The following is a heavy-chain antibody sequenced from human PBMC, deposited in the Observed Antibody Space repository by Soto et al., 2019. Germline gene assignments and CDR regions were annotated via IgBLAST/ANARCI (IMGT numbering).Heavy chain of an antibody. CDR2: IIPVFQTA. J-gene: IGHJ4*02. CDR1: GGLFSSYP. D-gene: IGHD3-22*01. CDR3: ARGGSGYTWFHEF. Sequence: QAQLVQSGAEVKKPGSSVKVSCKASGGLFSSYPISWVRQVPGQGLEWMGGIIPVFQTAYYTQRFQGRVKIPADRSTNTAYMGLSSLRSEEPAIYYCARGGSGYTWFHEFWGQGTLVTVSS. V-gene: IGHV1-69*01.